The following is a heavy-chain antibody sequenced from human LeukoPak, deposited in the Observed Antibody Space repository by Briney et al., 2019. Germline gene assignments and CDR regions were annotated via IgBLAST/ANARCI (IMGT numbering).Heavy chain of an antibody. J-gene: IGHJ5*02. Sequence: ASVKVSCKASGYTFTTYDISWVRQATGQGLEWMGWMNPNSGNTDYAQKFQGRLTITRNTSISTAYMELSSLRSEDTAVYYCARDSSGLYHWFDPWGQGTLVTVSS. V-gene: IGHV1-8*03. CDR2: MNPNSGNT. D-gene: IGHD6-19*01. CDR1: GYTFTTYD. CDR3: ARDSSGLYHWFDP.